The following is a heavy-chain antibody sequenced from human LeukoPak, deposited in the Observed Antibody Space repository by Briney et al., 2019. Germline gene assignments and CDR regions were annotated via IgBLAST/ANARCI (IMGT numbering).Heavy chain of an antibody. D-gene: IGHD3-10*01. CDR3: ARSDSYYFGSGHAFDL. V-gene: IGHV4-31*03. CDR2: IYDTGST. J-gene: IGHJ3*01. Sequence: SETLSLTCTVSGGSIRSGTYYWTWVRQHPGKGLEWLGYIYDTGSTYFNPSLKSRVSFSVDTSKHQVSLRVRSVTAADTAVYYRARSDSYYFGSGHAFDLWGQGVMVTVSS. CDR1: GGSIRSGTYY.